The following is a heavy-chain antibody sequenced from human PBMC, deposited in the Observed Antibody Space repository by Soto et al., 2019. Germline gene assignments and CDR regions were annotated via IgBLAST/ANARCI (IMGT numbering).Heavy chain of an antibody. J-gene: IGHJ4*02. CDR2: ISAYNGNT. CDR3: ARLLGYYDSSGSHPAYFDY. CDR1: GYTFTSYC. Sequence: ASVNGSWKSAGYTFTSYCMSWVRQAPGQGLEWMGWISAYNGNTNYAQKLQGRVTMATDTSTSTAYMELRSLRSDDTAVYYCARLLGYYDSSGSHPAYFDYWGQGTLVTVSS. D-gene: IGHD3-22*01. V-gene: IGHV1-18*01.